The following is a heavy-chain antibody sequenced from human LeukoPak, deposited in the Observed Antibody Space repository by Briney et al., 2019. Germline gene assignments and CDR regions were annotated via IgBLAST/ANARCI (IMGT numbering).Heavy chain of an antibody. D-gene: IGHD4-23*01. CDR3: ARDRGYSTFDY. V-gene: IGHV3-7*01. J-gene: IGHJ4*02. Sequence: GGSLRLSCAASGFTFSNYWMSWVRQAPGRGLEWVANIEQDGGEKNYVDSVKGRFTISRDNARNSLYLQMNSLRAEDTAVYYCARDRGYSTFDYWGQGTLVTVSS. CDR1: GFTFSNYW. CDR2: IEQDGGEK.